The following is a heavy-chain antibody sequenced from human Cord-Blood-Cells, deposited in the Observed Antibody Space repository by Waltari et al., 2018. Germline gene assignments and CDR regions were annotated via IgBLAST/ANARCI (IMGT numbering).Heavy chain of an antibody. Sequence: QVQLQQWGAGLLKPSETLSLTCAVYGGSFSGYYWSWIRQPPGKGLEWIGEINHSGSTNYNPSLTSRVTISVDTSKNQFSLKLSSVTAADTAVYYCARGQIVVVPAAFNWFDPWGQGTLVTVSS. V-gene: IGHV4-34*01. D-gene: IGHD2-2*01. CDR3: ARGQIVVVPAAFNWFDP. CDR1: GGSFSGYY. CDR2: INHSGST. J-gene: IGHJ5*02.